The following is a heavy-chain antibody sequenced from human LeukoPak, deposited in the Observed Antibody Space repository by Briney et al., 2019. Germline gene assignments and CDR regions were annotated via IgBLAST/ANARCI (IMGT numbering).Heavy chain of an antibody. Sequence: GSSVKVSCKASGRTFTSYAISWVRQAPGQGLEWMGRTIPIFGIANYAQKFQGRVTITADKSTSTAYMELSSLRSEDTAVYYCAAGGDSSGLDYWGQGTLVTVSS. CDR1: GRTFTSYA. V-gene: IGHV1-69*04. CDR3: AAGGDSSGLDY. J-gene: IGHJ4*02. CDR2: TIPIFGIA. D-gene: IGHD3-22*01.